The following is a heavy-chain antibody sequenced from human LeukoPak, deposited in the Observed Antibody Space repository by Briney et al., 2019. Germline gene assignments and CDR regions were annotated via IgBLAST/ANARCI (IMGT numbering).Heavy chain of an antibody. CDR3: AREENDSSGFDY. Sequence: ASETLSLTCTVSGGSISSGDYYWSWIRQPPGKGLEWIGYIYYSGSTYYNPSLKSRVTISVDTSKNQFSLKLSAVTDADTAVYYCAREENDSSGFDYWGQGTLVTVSS. J-gene: IGHJ4*02. D-gene: IGHD3-22*01. V-gene: IGHV4-30-4*08. CDR2: IYYSGST. CDR1: GGSISSGDYY.